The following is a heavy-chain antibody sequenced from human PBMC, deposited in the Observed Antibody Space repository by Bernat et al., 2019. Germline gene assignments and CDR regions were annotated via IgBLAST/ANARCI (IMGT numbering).Heavy chain of an antibody. CDR2: IRYDGSDE. CDR3: AKGSSGYDFDAFDI. Sequence: QVQLVESGGGVVQPGGSLRLSCAASGFTFSSYGMHWVRQAPGKGLEWVAFIRYDGSDEYYVDSVKGRFTISRDNSKNTLYLQMNSLRAEDTAVYYCAKGSSGYDFDAFDIWGQGTMVTVSS. V-gene: IGHV3-30*02. J-gene: IGHJ3*02. CDR1: GFTFSSYG. D-gene: IGHD5-12*01.